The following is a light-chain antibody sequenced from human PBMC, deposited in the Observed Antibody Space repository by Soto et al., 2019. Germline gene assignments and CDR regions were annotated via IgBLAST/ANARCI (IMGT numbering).Light chain of an antibody. CDR3: SSYTSSSTLV. Sequence: QSALTQPASVSGSPGQSITISCTGTSSDVGGYNDVSWYQQHPGKAPKLMIYDVSNRPSGVSNRFSGSKSGNTASLTISGLQAEYEADYYCSSYTSSSTLVFGTGTKVTVL. J-gene: IGLJ1*01. CDR2: DVS. V-gene: IGLV2-14*01. CDR1: SSDVGGYND.